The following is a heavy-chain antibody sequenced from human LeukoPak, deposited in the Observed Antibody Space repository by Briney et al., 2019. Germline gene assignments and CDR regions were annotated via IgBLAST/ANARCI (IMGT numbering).Heavy chain of an antibody. CDR2: IIPILGTA. V-gene: IGHV1-69*04. CDR1: GGTFSSYA. Sequence: SVKVSCKASGGTFSSYAISWVRQAPGQGLEWMGRIIPILGTANYAQKFQGRAPITADKSTSTAYMELSSLRSENTAVYYCAISYSYGHSRGDYWGQGTLVTVSS. J-gene: IGHJ4*02. CDR3: AISYSYGHSRGDY. D-gene: IGHD5-18*01.